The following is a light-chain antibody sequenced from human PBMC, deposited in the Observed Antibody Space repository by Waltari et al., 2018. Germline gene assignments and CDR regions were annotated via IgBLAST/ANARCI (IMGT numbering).Light chain of an antibody. CDR3: ATWDISLNSHV. Sequence: QAGLTQPPSVSKGLRQTATLTCTGNSNNVGNQGALWLQQHQGPPPKLLSYRNNNRPSGISERFSASRSGNTASLTITGLQPEDEADYYCATWDISLNSHVFGTGTKVTVL. CDR2: RNN. J-gene: IGLJ1*01. V-gene: IGLV10-54*04. CDR1: SNNVGNQG.